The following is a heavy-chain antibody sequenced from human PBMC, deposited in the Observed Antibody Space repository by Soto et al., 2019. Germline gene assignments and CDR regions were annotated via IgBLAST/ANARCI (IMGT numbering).Heavy chain of an antibody. CDR3: TRVGGAEYSSSWYSWYYYYYGMDV. J-gene: IGHJ6*02. CDR2: ITSKAYGGTT. D-gene: IGHD6-13*01. Sequence: WSLRLSCTASVFTFGDYTMSWCRQAPGKGLEWVGFITSKAYGGTTEYAASVKGRFTISRDDSKSIAYLQMNSLKTEDTAVYYCTRVGGAEYSSSWYSWYYYYYGMDVWGQGTTVTVSS. CDR1: VFTFGDYT. V-gene: IGHV3-49*03.